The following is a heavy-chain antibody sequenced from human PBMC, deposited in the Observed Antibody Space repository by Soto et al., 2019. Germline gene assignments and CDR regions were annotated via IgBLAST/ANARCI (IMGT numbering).Heavy chain of an antibody. CDR1: GFTFDDYA. CDR2: ISWNSGNI. CDR3: IKGRGGSYGRYYFDY. D-gene: IGHD1-26*01. V-gene: IGHV3-9*01. Sequence: EVQLVESGGGLVQPGRSLRLSCAASGFTFDDYAMHWVRQAPGKGLEWLSGISWNSGNIGYADSVKGRFTISRDNAKNSLYLQMNSLRPEDTALYYCIKGRGGSYGRYYFDYWGQGTLVNVSS. J-gene: IGHJ4*02.